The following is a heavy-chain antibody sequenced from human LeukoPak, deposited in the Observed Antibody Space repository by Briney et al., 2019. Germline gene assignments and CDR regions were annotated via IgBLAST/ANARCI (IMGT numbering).Heavy chain of an antibody. CDR1: GGSFSGYY. CDR2: INHSGST. D-gene: IGHD5-18*01. CDR3: ARGGYSYGHYYYGMDV. V-gene: IGHV4-34*01. J-gene: IGHJ6*02. Sequence: SETLSLTCAVYGGSFSGYYWSWIRQPPGKGLEWIGEINHSGSTNYNPSLKSRVTISVDTSKNQFSLKLSSVTAADTAVYYCARGGYSYGHYYYGMDVWGQGTTVTVSS.